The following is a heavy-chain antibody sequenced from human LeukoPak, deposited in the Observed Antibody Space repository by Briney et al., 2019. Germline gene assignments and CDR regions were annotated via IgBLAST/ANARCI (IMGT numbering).Heavy chain of an antibody. V-gene: IGHV1-18*01. Sequence: ASVKVSCKASGYTFISYGISWVRQAPGQGLEWMGWISTYNGNTNYAQKLQGRVTMTTDTSTSTAYMELRSLTSDDTAVYYCARGPIQEDYYGSGSSYYYYYMDVWDKGTTVTVSS. D-gene: IGHD3-10*01. J-gene: IGHJ6*03. CDR1: GYTFISYG. CDR3: ARGPIQEDYYGSGSSYYYYYMDV. CDR2: ISTYNGNT.